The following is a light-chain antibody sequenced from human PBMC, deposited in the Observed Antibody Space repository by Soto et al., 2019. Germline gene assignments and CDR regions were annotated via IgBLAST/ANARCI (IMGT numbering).Light chain of an antibody. V-gene: IGKV1-39*01. CDR1: QSVGRW. CDR3: QQTYTTPEIT. Sequence: DIQMTQSPSTLSASVGDRVTITCRASQSVGRWLAWYQQKPGKAPNLLMYGASYLKSGVPTRFSGSGSGTDFTLTISSLQPEDFAIYYCQQTYTTPEITFGQGTRLEIK. J-gene: IGKJ5*01. CDR2: GAS.